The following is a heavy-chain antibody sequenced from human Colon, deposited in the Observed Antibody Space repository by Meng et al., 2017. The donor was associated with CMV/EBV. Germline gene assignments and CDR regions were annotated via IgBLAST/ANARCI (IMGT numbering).Heavy chain of an antibody. Sequence: TCPFSGFSLTTSGVGVGWIRQPPGKALEWLALLYWNGDKRYSPSLKSRLTIIKDTSKNQVVLIMTNMDPMDTGTYYCAHRRLGALEYWGQGTLVTVSS. CDR3: AHRRLGALEY. CDR1: GFSLTTSGVG. D-gene: IGHD4-17*01. J-gene: IGHJ4*02. CDR2: LYWNGDK. V-gene: IGHV2-5*01.